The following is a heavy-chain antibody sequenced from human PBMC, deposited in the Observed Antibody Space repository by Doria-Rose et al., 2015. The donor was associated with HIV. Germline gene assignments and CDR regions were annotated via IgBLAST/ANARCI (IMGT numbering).Heavy chain of an antibody. V-gene: IGHV2-26*01. CDR3: ARIKSSRWYHKYYFDF. CDR1: GVSLSSPGMG. J-gene: IGHJ4*02. D-gene: IGHD6-13*01. CDR2: ILSDDER. Sequence: QVTLKESGPVLVKPTETLTLTCTVSGVSLSSPGMGVSWIRQPPGKALEWLANILSDDERSYKPSLKSRLTISRGTSKSKVVLTMTDMVPVDTATYYCARIKSSRWYHKYYFDFWGQGTLVIVSA.